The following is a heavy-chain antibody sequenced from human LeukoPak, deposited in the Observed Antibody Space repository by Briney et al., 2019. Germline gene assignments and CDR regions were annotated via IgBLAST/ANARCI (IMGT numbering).Heavy chain of an antibody. D-gene: IGHD6-19*01. CDR1: GGSISSSSYY. Sequence: SETLSLTCTVSGGSISSSSYYWGWIRQPPGKGLEWIGSIYYSGSTYYNPSLKSRVTISVDTSKNQFSLKLSSVTAADTAVYYWARHFSSSGWYPKEFDYLGQGNLVT. V-gene: IGHV4-39*01. J-gene: IGHJ4*02. CDR3: ARHFSSSGWYPKEFDY. CDR2: IYYSGST.